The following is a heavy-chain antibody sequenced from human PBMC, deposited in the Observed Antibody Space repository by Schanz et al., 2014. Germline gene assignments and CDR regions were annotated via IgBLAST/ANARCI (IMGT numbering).Heavy chain of an antibody. D-gene: IGHD1-20*01. Sequence: EVQLVESGGGLIQPGGSLRLSCAASGFTVSSNYMSWVRQAPGKGLEWVAVIYSGGSTFYTDSVKGRFTISRDNSKNTLYLQMNSLRAEDTAVYYCARRITGTHHNPYYHGMDVWGQGTTVTVSS. J-gene: IGHJ6*02. CDR1: GFTVSSNY. V-gene: IGHV3-53*01. CDR2: IYSGGST. CDR3: ARRITGTHHNPYYHGMDV.